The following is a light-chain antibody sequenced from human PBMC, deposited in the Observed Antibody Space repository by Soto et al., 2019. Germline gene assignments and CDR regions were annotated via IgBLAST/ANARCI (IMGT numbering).Light chain of an antibody. CDR1: QAISSA. Sequence: ANKLTQSPSSLSASVGERVTITCRASQAISSALAWYQQKPGKPPKIIIYDASTLQSGVPSRFSGTSSGTDCTLTINSLQPEDVSTYYCQQFNNWPVTFGPGTKVDIK. CDR3: QQFNNWPVT. J-gene: IGKJ3*01. V-gene: IGKV1D-13*01. CDR2: DAS.